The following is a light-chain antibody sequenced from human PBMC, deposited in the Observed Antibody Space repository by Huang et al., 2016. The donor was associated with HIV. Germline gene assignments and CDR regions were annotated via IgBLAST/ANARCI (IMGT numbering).Light chain of an antibody. CDR3: QQYDDWPPWT. V-gene: IGKV3-15*01. J-gene: IGKJ1*01. CDR1: QSISR. CDR2: DAS. Sequence: EIVMTQSPPTLSVSPGERATLSCRASQSISRLAWYQQKPGQAPRLLIYDASSSATGIPPRFRGAGSGTDFTLTISSLQSEDFALYYCQQYDDWPPWTFGQGTKVEMK.